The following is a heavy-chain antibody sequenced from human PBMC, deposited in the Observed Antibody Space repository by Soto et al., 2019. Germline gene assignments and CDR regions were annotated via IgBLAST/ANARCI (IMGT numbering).Heavy chain of an antibody. CDR2: INPNSGGT. J-gene: IGHJ4*02. Sequence: GASVKVSCNASGYTFTGYYMHWVRPAPGQGLEWMGWINPNSGGTNYAQKFQGRVTMTRDTSSSTAYMELSRLRSDDTAVYYCARGALIVVLPAAMLDYCDQGALGTVFS. CDR1: GYTFTGYY. CDR3: ARGALIVVLPAAMLDY. D-gene: IGHD2-2*01. V-gene: IGHV1-2*02.